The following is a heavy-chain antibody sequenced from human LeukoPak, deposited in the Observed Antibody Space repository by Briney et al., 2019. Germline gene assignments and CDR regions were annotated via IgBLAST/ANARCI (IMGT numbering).Heavy chain of an antibody. J-gene: IGHJ4*02. CDR2: IYYSGST. D-gene: IGHD6-13*01. CDR3: ARGSDTAAGLY. CDR1: GGSISSHY. V-gene: IGHV4-59*11. Sequence: PSETLSLTCTVSGGSISSHYWSWIRQPPGKGLEWIGHIYYSGSTNYNPSLKSRVSISVDSSKNQFSLKVSSVTAADTAVYYCARGSDTAAGLYWGQGTLVTVSS.